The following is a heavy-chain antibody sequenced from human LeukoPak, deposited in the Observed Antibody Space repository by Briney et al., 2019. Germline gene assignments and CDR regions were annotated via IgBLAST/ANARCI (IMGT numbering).Heavy chain of an antibody. CDR2: INWNGGST. Sequence: PGGSLRLSCTASGFTFINYSMNWVRQAPGKGLEWVSGINWNGGSTGYADSVKGRFTISRDNAKDSLYLQMNSLRAEDTAVYYCAELGITMIGGVWGKGTTVTISS. J-gene: IGHJ6*04. CDR3: AELGITMIGGV. D-gene: IGHD3-10*02. V-gene: IGHV3-20*04. CDR1: GFTFINYS.